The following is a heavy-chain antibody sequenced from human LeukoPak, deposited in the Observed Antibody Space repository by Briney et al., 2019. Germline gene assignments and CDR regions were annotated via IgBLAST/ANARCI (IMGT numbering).Heavy chain of an antibody. D-gene: IGHD6-13*01. V-gene: IGHV3-73*01. CDR1: GFTFSGSA. Sequence: QPGGSLKLSCAASGFTFSGSAMHWVRQASGKELEWLGRIRSKADSYTTAYAASVKGRFIVSRDDSKNTAYLQMNSLKTEDTAVYYCRAAADLNDYWGQGTLVTVSS. CDR3: RAAADLNDY. J-gene: IGHJ4*02. CDR2: IRSKADSYTT.